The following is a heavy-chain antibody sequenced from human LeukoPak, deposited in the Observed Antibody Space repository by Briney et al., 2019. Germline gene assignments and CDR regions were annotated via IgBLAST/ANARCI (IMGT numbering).Heavy chain of an antibody. CDR1: GSSLSELS. Sequence: ASVKVSCTVSGSSLSELSLYWVRQAPGKGLEWMGGFDVIDSETFYAQKFQGRVTMTEDSSTDTAYMELRSLTSDDTALYYCATGRPYSLLDYWGQGTLVTVSS. J-gene: IGHJ4*02. CDR3: ATGRPYSLLDY. D-gene: IGHD5-18*01. V-gene: IGHV1-24*01. CDR2: FDVIDSET.